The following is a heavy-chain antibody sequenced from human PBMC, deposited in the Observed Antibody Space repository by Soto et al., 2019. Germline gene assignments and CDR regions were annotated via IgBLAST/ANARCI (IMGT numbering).Heavy chain of an antibody. J-gene: IGHJ4*02. D-gene: IGHD2-15*01. CDR2: ISYDGSHK. CDR1: GFTFSNYC. Sequence: PGGSLRLSCAGSGFTFSNYCLHWVRQAPGKGLEWVAVISYDGSHKYYADSVKGRFTISRDNSNNMLYLQMDSLRAEDTAVYYCAKDGAPRYCSRSSCHPAGAYWGQGTLVTVSS. V-gene: IGHV3-30*18. CDR3: AKDGAPRYCSRSSCHPAGAY.